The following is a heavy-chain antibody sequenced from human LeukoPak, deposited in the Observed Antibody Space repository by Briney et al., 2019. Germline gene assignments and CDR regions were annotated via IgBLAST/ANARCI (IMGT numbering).Heavy chain of an antibody. Sequence: GESLKISCQGSGYSFTSYWIGWVRQLPGKGLEWMGIIYPGDSDTRYSPSFQGQVTISADKSISTAYLQWSSLKASDTAMYYCARSPQYGSGSYYKDYYYYMDVWGKGTTVTVSS. CDR1: GYSFTSYW. V-gene: IGHV5-51*01. D-gene: IGHD3-10*01. CDR3: ARSPQYGSGSYYKDYYYYMDV. J-gene: IGHJ6*03. CDR2: IYPGDSDT.